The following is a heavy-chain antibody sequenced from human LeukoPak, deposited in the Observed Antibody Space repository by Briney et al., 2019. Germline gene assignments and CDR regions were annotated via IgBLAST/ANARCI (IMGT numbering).Heavy chain of an antibody. CDR2: IYYSGST. CDR3: ARARGYYGSGSYFLDY. V-gene: IGHV4-59*08. J-gene: IGHJ4*02. CDR1: GGSISSYY. D-gene: IGHD3-10*01. Sequence: SETLSLTCTVSGGSISSYYWSWIRQPPGKGLEWIGYIYYSGSTNYNPSLKSRVTISVDTSKNQFSLKLSSVTAADTAVYYCARARGYYGSGSYFLDYWGQGTLVTVSS.